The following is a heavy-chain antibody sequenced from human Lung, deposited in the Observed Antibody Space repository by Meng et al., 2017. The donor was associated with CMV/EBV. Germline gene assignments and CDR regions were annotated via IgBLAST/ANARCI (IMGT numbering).Heavy chain of an antibody. V-gene: IGHV1-2*02. D-gene: IGHD3-22*01. CDR1: GYTFTGYY. J-gene: IGHJ4*02. CDR2: INPYTGGT. Sequence: ASVKVSCKASGYTFTGYYMHWVRQAPGQGLEWMGWINPYTGGTSYPQKFQGRVTITRGTSISTAYMDLSRLRSDDTAVYYCARVYYDTSGSSHYFDFWGQGXLVTVSS. CDR3: ARVYYDTSGSSHYFDF.